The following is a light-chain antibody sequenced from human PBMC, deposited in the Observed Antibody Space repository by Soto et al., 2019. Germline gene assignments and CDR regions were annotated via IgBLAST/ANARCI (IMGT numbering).Light chain of an antibody. CDR1: QTISSW. CDR2: KAS. Sequence: DIQMTQSPSTLSGSVGDRVTITCRASQTISSWLAWYQQKQGKAPKLLIYKASTLKSGVPSRFSGSGSGTEFTLTISSLQPDDFATYYCQQYNTYSSLTFGGGTKVDI. J-gene: IGKJ4*01. V-gene: IGKV1-5*03. CDR3: QQYNTYSSLT.